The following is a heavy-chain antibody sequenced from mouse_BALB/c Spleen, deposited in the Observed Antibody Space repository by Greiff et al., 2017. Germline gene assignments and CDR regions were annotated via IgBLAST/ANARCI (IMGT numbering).Heavy chain of an antibody. V-gene: IGHV2-9*02. CDR2: IWAGGST. Sequence: VKLVESGPGLVAPSQSLSITCTVSGFSLTSYGVHWVRQPPGKGLEWLGVIWAGGSTNYNSALMSRLSISKDNSKSQVFLKMNSLQTDDTAMYYCARFDGQGYFDVWGAGTTVTVSS. D-gene: IGHD2-3*01. J-gene: IGHJ1*01. CDR1: GFSLTSYG. CDR3: ARFDGQGYFDV.